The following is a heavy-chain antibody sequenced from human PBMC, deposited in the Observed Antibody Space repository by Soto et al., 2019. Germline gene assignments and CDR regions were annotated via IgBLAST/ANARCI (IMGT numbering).Heavy chain of an antibody. CDR2: IIPIFGTA. CDR1: GGTFSSYA. J-gene: IGHJ4*02. CDR3: ARDPEIFDY. Sequence: GASVKVSCKASGGTFSSYAISWVRQAPGQGLEWMGGIIPIFGTANYAQKLQGRVTMTTDTSTSTAYMELRSLRSDDTAVYYCARDPEIFDYRGQGTLVTVSS. V-gene: IGHV1-69*05.